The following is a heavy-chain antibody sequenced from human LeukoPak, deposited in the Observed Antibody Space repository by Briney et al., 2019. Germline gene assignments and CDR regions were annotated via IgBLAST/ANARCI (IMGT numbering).Heavy chain of an antibody. CDR1: GFTFSSYA. CDR2: ISYDGSNK. J-gene: IGHJ4*02. V-gene: IGHV3-30*04. CDR3: ARARRMVAATSY. Sequence: GRSLRLSCAASGFTFSSYAMHWVRQAPGKGLEWVAVISYDGSNKYYADSVKGRFTISRDNSKNTLYLQMNSLRAEDTAVYYCARARRMVAATSYWGQGTLVTVSS. D-gene: IGHD2-15*01.